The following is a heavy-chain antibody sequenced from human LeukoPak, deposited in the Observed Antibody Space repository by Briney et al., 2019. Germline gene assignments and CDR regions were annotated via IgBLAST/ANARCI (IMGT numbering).Heavy chain of an antibody. CDR2: ISAYNGNT. Sequence: ASVKVSCTASGYTFTSYGISWVRQAPGQGLEWMGWISAYNGNTNYAQKLQGRVTMTTDTSTSTAYMELRSLRSDVTAVYYCARHPGSVGATSFDYWGQGTLVTVSS. CDR3: ARHPGSVGATSFDY. V-gene: IGHV1-18*01. J-gene: IGHJ4*02. CDR1: GYTFTSYG. D-gene: IGHD1-26*01.